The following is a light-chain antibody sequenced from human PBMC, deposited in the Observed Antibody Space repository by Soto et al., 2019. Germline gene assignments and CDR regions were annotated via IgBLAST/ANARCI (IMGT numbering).Light chain of an antibody. CDR3: SSYTSSSTLRV. J-gene: IGLJ2*01. Sequence: QSALTQPASVSGSPGQSITISCTATSSDVGGYNYVSWYQQHPGKAPKLMIYDVSNRPSGVSNRFSGSKSGNTASLTISGLQAKDEADYHCSSYTSSSTLRVFGGGTKLTVL. CDR1: SSDVGGYNY. CDR2: DVS. V-gene: IGLV2-14*01.